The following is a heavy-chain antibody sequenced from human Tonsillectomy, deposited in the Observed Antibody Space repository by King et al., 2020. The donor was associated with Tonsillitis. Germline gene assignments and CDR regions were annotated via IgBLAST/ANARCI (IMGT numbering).Heavy chain of an antibody. Sequence: VQLVESGGGLVKPGGSLRLSCAASGFIFNKYTMHWVRQAPGKGLEWVSSISSGSRYINYADSVKGRFTISRDNAKNSLYLQMNSLRAEDTALYYCARITYDILTCYYIDYFDYWGQGTLVTVSS. J-gene: IGHJ4*02. D-gene: IGHD3-9*01. CDR1: GFIFNKYT. CDR3: ARITYDILTCYYIDYFDY. CDR2: ISSGSRYI. V-gene: IGHV3-21*01.